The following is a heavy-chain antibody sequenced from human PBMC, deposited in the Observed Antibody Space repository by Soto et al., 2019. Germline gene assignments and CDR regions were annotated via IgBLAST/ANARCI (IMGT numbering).Heavy chain of an antibody. Sequence: SVKVSCKASGGTFSSYAISWVRQAPGQGLEWMGGIIPIFGTANYAQKFQGRVTITADESTSTAYMELSSLRSEDTAVYYCAREAIVVVTYYYYGMDVWGQGTTVTVYS. D-gene: IGHD3-22*01. CDR2: IIPIFGTA. V-gene: IGHV1-69*13. J-gene: IGHJ6*02. CDR3: AREAIVVVTYYYYGMDV. CDR1: GGTFSSYA.